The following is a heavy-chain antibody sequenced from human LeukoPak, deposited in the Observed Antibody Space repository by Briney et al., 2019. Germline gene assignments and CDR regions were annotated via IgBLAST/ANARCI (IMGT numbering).Heavy chain of an antibody. CDR2: VYYSGST. CDR1: GGSVSSGSYY. V-gene: IGHV4-61*01. Sequence: SETLSLTCTGSGGSVSSGSYYWSWIRQPPGKGLEWIGNVYYSGSTNYNRSLKSRVTISVDTSKNQFSLRLSSVTAADTAVYYCARSSSSWIFDYWGQGALVTVS. CDR3: ARSSSSWIFDY. D-gene: IGHD6-13*01. J-gene: IGHJ4*02.